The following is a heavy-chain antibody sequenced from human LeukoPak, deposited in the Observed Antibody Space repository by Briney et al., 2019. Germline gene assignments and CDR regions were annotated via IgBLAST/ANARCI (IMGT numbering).Heavy chain of an antibody. D-gene: IGHD5-24*01. V-gene: IGHV3-33*01. CDR2: IYYDGSQT. J-gene: IGHJ3*02. CDR1: GFTFNFFA. CDR3: ARDQGTVKTIRGFEI. Sequence: GGPLRLSCAASGFTFNFFAMHWVRQAPGKGLEWVAVIYYDGSQTYYADFAKGRFTISRDNSKNTVYLQMNSLRAEDTAIYFCARDQGTVKTIRGFEIWGQGTMVTVSS.